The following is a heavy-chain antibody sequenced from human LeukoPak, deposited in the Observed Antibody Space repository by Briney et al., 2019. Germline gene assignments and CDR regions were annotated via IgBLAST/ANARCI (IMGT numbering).Heavy chain of an antibody. D-gene: IGHD3-9*01. CDR3: ARDILTGYRKNYYYYGMDV. CDR1: GFTVSSNY. V-gene: IGHV3-53*01. J-gene: IGHJ6*02. CDR2: IYSGGST. Sequence: GGSLRLSCAASGFTVSSNYMSWVRQAPGKGLEWVSVIYSGGSTYYADSVKGRFTISRDNSKNTLYLQMNSLRAEDTAVYYCARDILTGYRKNYYYYGMDVWGQGTTVTVSS.